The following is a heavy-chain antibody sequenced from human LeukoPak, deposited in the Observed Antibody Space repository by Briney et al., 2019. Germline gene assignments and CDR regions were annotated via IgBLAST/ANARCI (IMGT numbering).Heavy chain of an antibody. V-gene: IGHV3-7*01. D-gene: IGHD2-8*01. CDR3: AREEIVLMVYATYYYYYMDV. CDR2: IKQDGSEK. J-gene: IGHJ6*03. Sequence: GGSLRLSCAASGFTFSSYWMSWVRQAPGKGLEWVANIKQDGSEKYYVDSVKGRFTISRDNAKNSLYLQMNSLRAEDTAVYYCAREEIVLMVYATYYYYYMDVWGKGTTVTVSS. CDR1: GFTFSSYW.